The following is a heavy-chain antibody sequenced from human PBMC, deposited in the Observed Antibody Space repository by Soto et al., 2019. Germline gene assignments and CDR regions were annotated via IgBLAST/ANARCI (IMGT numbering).Heavy chain of an antibody. CDR3: ARESRSWYGSIWDY. CDR1: GGSISSYY. D-gene: IGHD6-13*01. CDR2: IYYSGGT. J-gene: IGHJ4*02. Sequence: ASETLSLTCTVSGGSISSYYWSWIRQPPGKGLEWIGYIYYSGGTNYNPSLKRRVTISVDTSKNQFSLKLSSVTAADTAVYYCARESRSWYGSIWDYWGQGTLVTVSS. V-gene: IGHV4-59*12.